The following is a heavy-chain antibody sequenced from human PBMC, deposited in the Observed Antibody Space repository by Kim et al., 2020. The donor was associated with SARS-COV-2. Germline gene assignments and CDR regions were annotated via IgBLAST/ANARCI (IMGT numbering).Heavy chain of an antibody. Sequence: GGSLRLSCVATGFTFSGSWMAWVRQAPGKGLEWVANLNPDGTKTWYVDSVKGRFTISRDNTRNSLYLQMDSLRPEDTAVYFCARDPASGACDIWGQGTMV. V-gene: IGHV3-7*01. CDR2: LNPDGTKT. J-gene: IGHJ3*02. CDR3: ARDPASGACDI. CDR1: GFTFSGSW.